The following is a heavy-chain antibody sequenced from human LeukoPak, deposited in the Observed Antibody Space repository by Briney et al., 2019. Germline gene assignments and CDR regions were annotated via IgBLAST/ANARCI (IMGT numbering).Heavy chain of an antibody. Sequence: SSETLSLTCTVSGGSISSYYWSWIRQPPGKGLEWIGYIYYSGSTNYNPSLKSRVTISVDTSKNQFSLKLSSVTAADTAVYYCARENYGDYVGDAFDIWGQGTMVTVSS. CDR2: IYYSGST. J-gene: IGHJ3*02. D-gene: IGHD4-17*01. CDR1: GGSISSYY. CDR3: ARENYGDYVGDAFDI. V-gene: IGHV4-59*12.